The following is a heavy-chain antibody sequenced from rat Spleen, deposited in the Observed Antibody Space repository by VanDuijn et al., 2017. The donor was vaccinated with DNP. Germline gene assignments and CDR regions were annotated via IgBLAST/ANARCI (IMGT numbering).Heavy chain of an antibody. V-gene: IGHV2S12*01. CDR2: ISSGGST. CDR1: GFSLTSYG. Sequence: QVQLKESGPGLVQPSQTLSLTCTVSGFSLTSYGVSWVRQPPGKGLEWIAAISSGGSTYYNSALKSRLSISRDTSKSQVFLKMNSLQTEDTAIYFCTRERGYDGSEAMDAWGQGTSVTVSS. J-gene: IGHJ4*01. D-gene: IGHD1-12*02. CDR3: TRERGYDGSEAMDA.